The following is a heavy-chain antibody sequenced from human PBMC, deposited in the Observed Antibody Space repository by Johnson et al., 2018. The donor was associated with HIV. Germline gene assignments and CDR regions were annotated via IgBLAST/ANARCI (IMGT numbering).Heavy chain of an antibody. V-gene: IGHV3-43D*03. CDR1: GFTFDDYA. J-gene: IGHJ3*02. D-gene: IGHD5-24*01. Sequence: VQLVESGGVVVQPGGSLRLSCAASGFTFDDYAMHWVRQAPGKGLEWVSVISWDGGSTYYADSVKGRFTISRDNSKNTLYLQMNSLRREETAVYYCAKGGVGRDGNRDAFDIWGQGTMVTVAS. CDR3: AKGGVGRDGNRDAFDI. CDR2: ISWDGGST.